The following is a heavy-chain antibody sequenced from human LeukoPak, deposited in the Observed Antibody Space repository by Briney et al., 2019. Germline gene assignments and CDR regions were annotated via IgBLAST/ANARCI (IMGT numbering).Heavy chain of an antibody. Sequence: GESLKISCKGSGYRFTSYWISWVRQTPGKGLEWMGRIDPSDSYTNYSPSFQGHVTISADKSISTAYLQWSSLKASDTAMYYCARRALPPAYCGGDCFDAFDIWGQGTMVTVSS. CDR2: IDPSDSYT. J-gene: IGHJ3*02. CDR3: ARRALPPAYCGGDCFDAFDI. V-gene: IGHV5-10-1*01. CDR1: GYRFTSYW. D-gene: IGHD2-21*02.